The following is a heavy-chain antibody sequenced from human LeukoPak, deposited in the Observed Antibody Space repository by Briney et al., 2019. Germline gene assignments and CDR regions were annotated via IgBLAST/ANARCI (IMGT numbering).Heavy chain of an antibody. V-gene: IGHV1-18*01. CDR2: ISGYNGKT. CDR3: ARDREKYNWNGDFDY. Sequence: ASVKVPCKASGYAFTSYGISWVRQAPGQGLEWMGWISGYNGKTYYARQLQARVTMTTDTSTTTAYMELRSLRSDDTAVYYCARDREKYNWNGDFDYWGQGTLVTVSS. CDR1: GYAFTSYG. J-gene: IGHJ4*02. D-gene: IGHD1-1*01.